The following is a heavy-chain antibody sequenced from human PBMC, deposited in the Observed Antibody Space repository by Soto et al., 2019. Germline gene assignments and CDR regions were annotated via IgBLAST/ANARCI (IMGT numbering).Heavy chain of an antibody. D-gene: IGHD1-1*01. V-gene: IGHV3-11*01. J-gene: IGHJ3*01. CDR2: ISSSGSTI. Sequence: GGSLRLSCAASGFTFSDYYMSWIRQAPGKGLEWVSYISSSGSTIYYADSVKGRFTISRDNAKNSLYLQMNSLRAEDTAVYYCASWHEREHAYDVWGRGTTVTVSS. CDR3: ASWHEREHAYDV. CDR1: GFTFSDYY.